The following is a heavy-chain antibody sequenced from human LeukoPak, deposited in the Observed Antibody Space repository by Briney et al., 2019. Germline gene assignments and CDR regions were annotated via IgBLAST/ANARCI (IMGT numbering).Heavy chain of an antibody. V-gene: IGHV3-23*01. CDR3: AKIPSGPAVFRYYFDY. CDR1: GFTFSSYA. Sequence: PGGSLRLSCAAPGFTFSSYAMSWVRQAPGKGLERVSAISGSGGSTYYADSVKGRFTISRDNSKNTLYLQMNSLRAEDTAVYYCAKIPSGPAVFRYYFDYWGQGTLVTVSS. CDR2: ISGSGGST. J-gene: IGHJ4*02. D-gene: IGHD2-2*01.